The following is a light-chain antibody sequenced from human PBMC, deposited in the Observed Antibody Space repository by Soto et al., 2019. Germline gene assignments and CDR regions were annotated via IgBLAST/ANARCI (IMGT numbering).Light chain of an antibody. CDR3: QQYEKWPPSIT. CDR2: DAS. Sequence: EIGMTQSADTLSVSTGERATLSCRPIQSVSGKLAWYQQKPGQAPRLLIYDASTRATGIPARFSGSGSGTEFTLTISSLQSEDFAVYYCQQYEKWPPSITFGQGTLLEI. J-gene: IGKJ5*01. V-gene: IGKV3-15*01. CDR1: QSVSGK.